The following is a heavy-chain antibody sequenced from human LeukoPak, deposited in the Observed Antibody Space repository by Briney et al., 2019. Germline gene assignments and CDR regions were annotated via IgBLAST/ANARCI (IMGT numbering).Heavy chain of an antibody. CDR3: AELGITMIGGV. CDR1: GFTFSGSA. Sequence: GGSLRLSCAASGFTFSGSAMHWVRQASGKGLEWVGRIRSKANSYATAYAASVKGRFTISRDDSKNTAYLQMNSLRAGDTAVYYCAELGITMIGGVWGKGTTVTISS. D-gene: IGHD3-10*02. V-gene: IGHV3-73*01. CDR2: IRSKANSYAT. J-gene: IGHJ6*04.